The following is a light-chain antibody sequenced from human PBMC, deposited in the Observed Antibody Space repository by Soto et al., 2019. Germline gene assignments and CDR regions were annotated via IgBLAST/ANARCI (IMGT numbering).Light chain of an antibody. CDR3: SSYTFSSTLVV. CDR2: GVS. CDR1: SSDIGSYNY. V-gene: IGLV2-14*03. Sequence: QSVLTQPASVSGSPGQSITISCTGTSSDIGSYNYVSWYQRLPGKVPKLMIYGVSNRPSGVSNRFSGSKSGNTASLTISGLQAEDEADYYCSSYTFSSTLVVFGGGTKLTVL. J-gene: IGLJ2*01.